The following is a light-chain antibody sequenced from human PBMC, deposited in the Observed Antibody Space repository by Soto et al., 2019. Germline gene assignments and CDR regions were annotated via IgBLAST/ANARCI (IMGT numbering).Light chain of an antibody. CDR3: HQYNKSPPWR. Sequence: EIVMTHSPASLSVSPGGRVTLSCRASQSVDTYLAWYQQKSGQSPRLLIFGASTRAIGIPARFSGSGSGTEFTLTITHVRSEDFGVYDCHQYNKSPPWRFGQGTKVEIK. J-gene: IGKJ1*01. CDR2: GAS. CDR1: QSVDTY. V-gene: IGKV3-15*01.